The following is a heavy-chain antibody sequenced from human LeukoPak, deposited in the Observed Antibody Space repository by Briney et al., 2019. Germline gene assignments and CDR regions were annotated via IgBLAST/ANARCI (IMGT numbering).Heavy chain of an antibody. J-gene: IGHJ3*02. CDR2: IYYSGST. CDR1: GGSISSYY. V-gene: IGHV4-59*01. CDR3: ARGGDWTAFDI. Sequence: SETLSLTCTVSGGSISSYYWSWIRQPPGKGLEWIGYIYYSGSTNYNPSLKSRVTISVDTSKNQFSLKLSSVTAADTAVYYCARGGDWTAFDIWGQGTMVTVSS. D-gene: IGHD3/OR15-3a*01.